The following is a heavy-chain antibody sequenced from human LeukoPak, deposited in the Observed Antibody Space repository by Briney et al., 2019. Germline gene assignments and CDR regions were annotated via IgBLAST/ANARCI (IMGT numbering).Heavy chain of an antibody. CDR2: INHSGST. V-gene: IGHV4-34*01. Sequence: PSETLSLTCAVCGGSFSGYYWSWLRPPPGKGLEWIGEINHSGSTNYNPSLKSRVTISVDTSKNQFSLKLSSVTAADTAVYYCAREVGSGGEAYWGQGTLVTVSS. J-gene: IGHJ4*02. CDR1: GGSFSGYY. CDR3: AREVGSGGEAY. D-gene: IGHD1-26*01.